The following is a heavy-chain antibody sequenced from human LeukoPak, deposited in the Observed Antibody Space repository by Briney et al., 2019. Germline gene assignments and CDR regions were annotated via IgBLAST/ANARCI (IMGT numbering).Heavy chain of an antibody. CDR2: IYYSGST. D-gene: IGHD6-19*01. J-gene: IGHJ3*02. CDR3: ARVPWQWLVRGAFDI. Sequence: SQTLSLTCTVSGGSISSGDYYWSWIRQPPGKGLEWIVYIYYSGSTYYNPSLKSRVTISVDTSKNQCSLKLSSVTAADTAVYYCARVPWQWLVRGAFDIWGQGTMVTVSS. CDR1: GGSISSGDYY. V-gene: IGHV4-30-4*08.